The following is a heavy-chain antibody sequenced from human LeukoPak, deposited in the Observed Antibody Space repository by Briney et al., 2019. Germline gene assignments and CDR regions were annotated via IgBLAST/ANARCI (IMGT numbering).Heavy chain of an antibody. CDR3: ARDPPRASSSSRNWFDP. CDR1: GYTFTGYY. J-gene: IGHJ5*02. CDR2: INPNSGGT. D-gene: IGHD6-6*01. V-gene: IGHV1-2*02. Sequence: ASVKVSCKASGYTFTGYYMHWVRQAPGQGLEWMGWINPNSGGTNYAQKFQSRVTMTRDTSISTAYMELSRLRSDDTAVYYCARDPPRASSSSRNWFDPWGQGTLVTVSS.